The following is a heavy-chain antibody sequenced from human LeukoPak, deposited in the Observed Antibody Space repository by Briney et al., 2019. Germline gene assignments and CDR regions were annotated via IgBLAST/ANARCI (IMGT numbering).Heavy chain of an antibody. CDR1: GYTFTGYY. CDR2: INPNSGGT. V-gene: IGHV1-2*04. D-gene: IGHD6-13*01. Sequence: GASVKVSCKASGYTFTGYYMHWVRQAPGQGLEWVGWINPNSGGTNYAQKFQGWVTMTRDTSISTAYMELSRLRSDDTAVYYCARGGRIAAAGRTFDYWGQGTLVTVSS. CDR3: ARGGRIAAAGRTFDY. J-gene: IGHJ4*02.